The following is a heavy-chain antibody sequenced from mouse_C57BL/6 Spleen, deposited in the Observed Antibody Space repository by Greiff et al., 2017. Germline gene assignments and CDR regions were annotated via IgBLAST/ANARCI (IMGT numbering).Heavy chain of an antibody. CDR1: GFTFSSYA. Sequence: EVQVVESGGGLVKPGGSLKLSCAASGFTFSSYAMSWVRQTPEKRLEWVATISDGGSYTYYPDNVKGRFTISRDNAKNNLYLQMSHLKSEDTAMYYCARDRDYGGYAMDYWGQGTSVTVSS. CDR3: ARDRDYGGYAMDY. D-gene: IGHD1-1*01. V-gene: IGHV5-4*01. CDR2: ISDGGSYT. J-gene: IGHJ4*01.